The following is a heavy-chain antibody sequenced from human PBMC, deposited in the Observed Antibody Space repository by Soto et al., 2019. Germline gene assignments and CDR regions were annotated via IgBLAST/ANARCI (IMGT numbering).Heavy chain of an antibody. CDR3: ARDLGYSITRTLRWFDP. CDR2: ISAYNGNT. D-gene: IGHD1-7*01. CDR1: GYTFTSYG. V-gene: IGHV1-18*01. Sequence: GASVKVACKASGYTFTSYGISWVRQAPGQGLERMGWISAYNGNTNYAQKLQGRVTMTTDTSTSTAYMELRSLRSDDTAVYYCARDLGYSITRTLRWFDPWRQGTLVTVSS. J-gene: IGHJ5*02.